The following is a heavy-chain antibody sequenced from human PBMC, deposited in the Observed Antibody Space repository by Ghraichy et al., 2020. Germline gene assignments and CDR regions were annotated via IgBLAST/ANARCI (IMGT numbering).Heavy chain of an antibody. CDR2: ITSSSSRV. J-gene: IGHJ6*02. V-gene: IGHV3-48*02. D-gene: IGHD2-21*02. CDR3: ARASMVVRFCYYDALDV. Sequence: GGSLRLSCVGSGFTFGSYGMNWVRQSPGKGLEWVSYITSSSSRVFYADSVKGRFTISRDNAKNSLSLQMNSLRDEDTAVYYCARASMVVRFCYYDALDVWGPGTTVTVSS. CDR1: GFTFGSYG.